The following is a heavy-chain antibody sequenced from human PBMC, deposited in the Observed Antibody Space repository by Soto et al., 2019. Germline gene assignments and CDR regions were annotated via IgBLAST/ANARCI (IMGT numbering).Heavy chain of an antibody. J-gene: IGHJ4*02. CDR2: IYSGGYT. Sequence: EVQLVESGGGLIQPGGSLRLSCAVSGFTVSNNYMSWVRQAPGKGLEGVSVIYSGGYTAYGDSVKGRFTISRDNSNKTPLPQQNSRGTADAAVFYWGATPGGGGYWGQGTLVTVSS. V-gene: IGHV3-53*01. D-gene: IGHD3-10*01. CDR3: GATPGGGGY. CDR1: GFTVSNNY.